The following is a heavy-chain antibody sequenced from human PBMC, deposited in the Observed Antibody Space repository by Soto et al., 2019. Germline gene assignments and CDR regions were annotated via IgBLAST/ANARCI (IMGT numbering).Heavy chain of an antibody. Sequence: GASVKVSCKASGFTFTSYYMHWVRQAPGQGLEWMGIINPAGGTTTYAQSFQGRVTMTRDTSTSTVYMELSSLRSEDTAVYYCAMRSTEGAYKYMDVWGTGTTVTVSS. D-gene: IGHD2-2*01. V-gene: IGHV1-46*03. CDR2: INPAGGTT. CDR3: AMRSTEGAYKYMDV. CDR1: GFTFTSYY. J-gene: IGHJ6*03.